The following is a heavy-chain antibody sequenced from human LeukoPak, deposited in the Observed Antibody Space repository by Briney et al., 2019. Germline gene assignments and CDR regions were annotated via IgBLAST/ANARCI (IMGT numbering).Heavy chain of an antibody. CDR2: ISSNSSYI. CDR1: GFTFSSDM. J-gene: IGHJ3*02. Sequence: GGALRLSCAAAGFTFSSDMMNCVRQAPGKGREGGSSISSNSSYIYYADSVKGRFTISRDNDKNSLYLQMNSLRAEDTAVYYCASASYGSGTYAFDIWGQGTMVTVSS. CDR3: ASASYGSGTYAFDI. D-gene: IGHD3-10*01. V-gene: IGHV3-21*01.